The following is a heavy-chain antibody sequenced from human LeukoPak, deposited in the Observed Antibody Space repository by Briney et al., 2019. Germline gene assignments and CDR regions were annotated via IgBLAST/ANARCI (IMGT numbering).Heavy chain of an antibody. CDR1: GFSLSDYY. Sequence: GGSLRLSCAASGFSLSDYYMAWIRQAPGKGLEWVSFISSSGSAIYYADPVEGRFTMSRDNAKNSLYLQMDSLRAEDTAMYYCARDVKYYEIWSRLDPWGQGTLVTVSS. J-gene: IGHJ5*02. D-gene: IGHD3/OR15-3a*01. CDR3: ARDVKYYEIWSRLDP. V-gene: IGHV3-11*04. CDR2: ISSSGSAI.